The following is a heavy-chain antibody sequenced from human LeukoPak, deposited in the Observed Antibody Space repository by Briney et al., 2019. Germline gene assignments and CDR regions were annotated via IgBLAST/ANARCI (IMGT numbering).Heavy chain of an antibody. V-gene: IGHV3-48*01. CDR3: AREEARFFEWFEAGNYFDY. Sequence: PRGSLRLSCAASGFTFSSYSMNWVRQAPGKGLEWVSYISSSSSTIYYADSVKGRFTISRDNAKNSLYLQMNSLRAEDTAVYYCAREEARFFEWFEAGNYFDYWGQGTLVTVSS. D-gene: IGHD3-3*01. CDR2: ISSSSSTI. J-gene: IGHJ4*02. CDR1: GFTFSSYS.